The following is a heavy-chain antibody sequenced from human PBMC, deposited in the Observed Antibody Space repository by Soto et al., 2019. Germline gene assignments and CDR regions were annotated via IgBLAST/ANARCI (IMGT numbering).Heavy chain of an antibody. J-gene: IGHJ4*02. D-gene: IGHD1-1*01. V-gene: IGHV1-69*01. Sequence: QVQLVQSEAEVKKPGSSLRLSCRTSGGTFNSYTINWVRRAPGQGLEWVGGIMAIFEKSNYAQKFLGRVTISGDESTSTAYLELSGLTIEDTAVYYCARERASGNHDFWGQATPVTVSS. CDR3: ARERASGNHDF. CDR2: IMAIFEKS. CDR1: GGTFNSYT.